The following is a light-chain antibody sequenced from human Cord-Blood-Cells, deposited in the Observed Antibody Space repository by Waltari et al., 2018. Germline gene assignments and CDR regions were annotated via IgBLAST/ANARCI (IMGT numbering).Light chain of an antibody. V-gene: IGLV2-23*01. CDR3: CSYAGSWV. Sequence: QSALTQPASVSGSPGQSITISCTGTSSDVGSYNLVSWYQQHPGKAPKRIIYEGSKRPSGVSNRFSGSKSGNTVSLTISGLQAEDEADYYCCSYAGSWVFGGGTKLTVL. CDR2: EGS. CDR1: SSDVGSYNL. J-gene: IGLJ3*02.